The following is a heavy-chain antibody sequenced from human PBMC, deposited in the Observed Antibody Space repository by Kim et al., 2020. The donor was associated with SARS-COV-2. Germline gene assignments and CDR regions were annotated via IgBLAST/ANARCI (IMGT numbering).Heavy chain of an antibody. J-gene: IGHJ4*02. CDR1: GGSISSSSYY. Sequence: SETLSLTCTVSGGSISSSSYYWGWIRQPPGKGLEWIGSIYYSGSTYYNPSLKSRVTISVDTSKNQFSLKLSSVTAADTAVYYCASQTPVTYEPYDILTGYTLSALWYFDYWGQGTLVTVSS. D-gene: IGHD3-9*01. CDR2: IYYSGST. CDR3: ASQTPVTYEPYDILTGYTLSALWYFDY. V-gene: IGHV4-39*07.